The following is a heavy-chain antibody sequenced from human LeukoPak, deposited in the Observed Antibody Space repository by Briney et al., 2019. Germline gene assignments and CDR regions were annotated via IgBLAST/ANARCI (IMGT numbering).Heavy chain of an antibody. Sequence: SQTLSLTCTVSGGSISSGSYYWSWLRQPAGTGLEWIGRIYTSGSTNYNPSLKSRVTISVDTSKNQFSLKLSSVTAADTAVYYCARDSPYDSSGYYYHYWGQGTLVTVSS. D-gene: IGHD3-22*01. J-gene: IGHJ4*02. CDR3: ARDSPYDSSGYYYHY. CDR2: IYTSGST. CDR1: GGSISSGSYY. V-gene: IGHV4-61*02.